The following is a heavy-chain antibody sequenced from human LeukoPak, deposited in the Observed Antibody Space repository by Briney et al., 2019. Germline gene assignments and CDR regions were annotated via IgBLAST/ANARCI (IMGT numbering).Heavy chain of an antibody. V-gene: IGHV3-7*01. CDR3: ARFRVGRSGSYLNYFDY. D-gene: IGHD3-10*01. CDR1: GFTFSSYW. J-gene: IGHJ4*02. CDR2: IKQDGSEK. Sequence: GGSLRLSCAASGFTFSSYWMSWVRQAPGKGLEWVANIKQDGSEKYYVDSVKGRFTISRDNAKNSLYLQMNILRAEDTAVYYCARFRVGRSGSYLNYFDYWGQGTLVTVSS.